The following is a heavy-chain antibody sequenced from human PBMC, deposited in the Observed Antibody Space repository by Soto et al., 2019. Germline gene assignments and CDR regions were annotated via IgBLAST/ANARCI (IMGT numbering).Heavy chain of an antibody. D-gene: IGHD6-19*01. V-gene: IGHV4-59*01. J-gene: IGHJ4*02. CDR1: AGSISRDY. CDR2: IYYSGST. CDR3: ARVSSGWWYFHY. Sequence: SETRCLTWTVSAGSISRDYCSWIRQPPGKGLEWIGYIYYSGSTNYNPSLKSRVTISVNTSKNQFSLKLTSVTAADTAVYYCARVSSGWWYFHYSGQGTLLTVS.